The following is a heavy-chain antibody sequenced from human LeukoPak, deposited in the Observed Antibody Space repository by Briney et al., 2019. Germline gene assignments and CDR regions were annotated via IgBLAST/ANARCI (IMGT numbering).Heavy chain of an antibody. Sequence: SVKVSSKASGGTFISYVISWVRQAPGQGLEWMGGIIPIFGTANYAQKFQGRVTITADKSTSTAYMELSSLRFEDTAVYYCAGRTYGSGSYYGYWGQGTLVTVSS. J-gene: IGHJ4*02. V-gene: IGHV1-69*06. CDR3: AGRTYGSGSYYGY. D-gene: IGHD3-10*01. CDR2: IIPIFGTA. CDR1: GGTFISYV.